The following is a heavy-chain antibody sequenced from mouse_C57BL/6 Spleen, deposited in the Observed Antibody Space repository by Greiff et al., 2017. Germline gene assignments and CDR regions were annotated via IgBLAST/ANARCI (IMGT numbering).Heavy chain of an antibody. CDR1: GYTFTSYW. CDR2: IDPSASYT. Sequence: QVQLQQPGAELVRPGTSVKLSCKASGYTFTSYWMHWVKQRPGQGLEWIGVIDPSASYTKYNQKFKGKATLNVDTSSSTAYMQLSSLTSEDSAVYYCSRGRGGSFYFDYWGQGTTLTVSS. V-gene: IGHV1-59*01. J-gene: IGHJ2*01. CDR3: SRGRGGSFYFDY. D-gene: IGHD1-1*02.